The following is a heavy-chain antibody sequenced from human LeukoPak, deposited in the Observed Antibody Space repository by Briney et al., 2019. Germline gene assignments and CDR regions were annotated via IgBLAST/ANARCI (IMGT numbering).Heavy chain of an antibody. V-gene: IGHV3-7*03. D-gene: IGHD3-16*01. Sequence: GGSLRLSCAVSGFSLSSYWMSWVRQAPGKGLEWVANIKQDGSEKYYVDSVKGRFTISRDNAKNSLYLQMNSLRAEDTALYYCARWGGRRFIYYYYYMDVWGKGTTVTVSS. J-gene: IGHJ6*03. CDR3: ARWGGRRFIYYYYYMDV. CDR1: GFSLSSYW. CDR2: IKQDGSEK.